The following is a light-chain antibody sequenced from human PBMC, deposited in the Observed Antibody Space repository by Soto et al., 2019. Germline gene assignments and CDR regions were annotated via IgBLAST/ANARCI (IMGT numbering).Light chain of an antibody. CDR3: MQALQTPLT. CDR2: LGS. V-gene: IGKV2-28*01. Sequence: MVLTQSPLSLSVIPGEPASISCRSDQSLLHSDGNNCLDWYLQKPGQSPQLLIYLGSSRASGVPDRFSGGGSGTDFTLQISRVEADDIGIYYCMQALQTPLTFGPGTKVDIK. J-gene: IGKJ3*01. CDR1: QSLLHSDGNNC.